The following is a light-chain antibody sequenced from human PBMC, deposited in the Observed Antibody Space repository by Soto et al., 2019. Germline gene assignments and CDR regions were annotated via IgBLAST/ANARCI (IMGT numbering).Light chain of an antibody. Sequence: NFMLTQPHSVSGSPGKTVIISCTRSSGDIASNYVQWYQQRPGSAPTTVIYENKQRPSGVPDRFSGSTDGSSNSASLTISGLQTEDEADYYCQSYESSTVVFGGGTKLTVL. CDR2: ENK. J-gene: IGLJ2*01. CDR3: QSYESSTVV. CDR1: SGDIASNY. V-gene: IGLV6-57*04.